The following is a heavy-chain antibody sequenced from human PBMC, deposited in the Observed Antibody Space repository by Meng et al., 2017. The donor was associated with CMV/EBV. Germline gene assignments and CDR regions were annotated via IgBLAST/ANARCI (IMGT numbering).Heavy chain of an antibody. CDR1: GFTVRSYG. J-gene: IGHJ6*02. CDR2: IWYDGSNN. Sequence: SGFTVRSYGMHWVRQAPGKGLEWVAVIWYDGSNNYYASSVKGLFTISRDNSKNTLYLQMNILRAEATAVYYCAKAHTHYYYYGMDVWGHGTTVTVSS. V-gene: IGHV3-33*06. CDR3: AKAHTHYYYYGMDV.